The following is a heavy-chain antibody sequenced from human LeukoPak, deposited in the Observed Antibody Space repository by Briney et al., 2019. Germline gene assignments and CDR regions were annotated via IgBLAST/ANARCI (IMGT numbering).Heavy chain of an antibody. Sequence: AGESLKISCKGSGYSFTSYWISWVRQMPGEGLEWMGRIDPSDSYTNYSPSFQGHVTISADKSISTAYLQWSSLKASDTALYYCAIKYYYYYGMDVWGQETTVTVSS. J-gene: IGHJ6*02. CDR2: IDPSDSYT. V-gene: IGHV5-10-1*01. CDR3: AIKYYYYYGMDV. CDR1: GYSFTSYW.